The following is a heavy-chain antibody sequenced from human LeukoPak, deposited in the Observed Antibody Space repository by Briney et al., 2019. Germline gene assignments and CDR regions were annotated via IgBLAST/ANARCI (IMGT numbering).Heavy chain of an antibody. Sequence: SETLSLTCTVSGGSIISSTYYWGWIRQPPGKGLEWIGSIYYNGTTYYNPSLKSRVTISVDTSKNQFSLKLSSVTAADTAVYYCARRADYYGSGSTFFDYWGQGTLVTVSS. CDR1: GGSIISSTYY. J-gene: IGHJ4*02. CDR3: ARRADYYGSGSTFFDY. D-gene: IGHD3-10*01. V-gene: IGHV4-39*07. CDR2: IYYNGTT.